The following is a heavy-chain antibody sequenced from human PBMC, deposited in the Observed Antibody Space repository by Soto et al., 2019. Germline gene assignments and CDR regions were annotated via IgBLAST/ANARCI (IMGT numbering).Heavy chain of an antibody. Sequence: GGSLRLSCAASGFTFSSYGMHWVRQAPGKGLEWVAVISYDGSNKYYADSVKGRFTISRDNSKNTLYLQMNSLRAEDTAVHYCAKAGHYSSSWYGWYYGMDVWVQGTTVTVSS. CDR3: AKAGHYSSSWYGWYYGMDV. J-gene: IGHJ6*02. D-gene: IGHD6-13*01. CDR2: ISYDGSNK. V-gene: IGHV3-30*18. CDR1: GFTFSSYG.